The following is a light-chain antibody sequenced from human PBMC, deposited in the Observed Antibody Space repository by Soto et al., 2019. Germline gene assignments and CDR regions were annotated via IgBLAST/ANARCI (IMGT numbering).Light chain of an antibody. CDR1: SSDVGGYNY. CDR2: DVN. Sequence: QSALTQPPSASGSPGQSVTISCTGTSSDVGGYNYVSWYQQYPGKVPKLMVYDVNKRPSGVPARFSGSKSGNKSSVTVSGRQAEDEADYYCTSYAGGNNVFGTGTKLTVL. CDR3: TSYAGGNNV. J-gene: IGLJ1*01. V-gene: IGLV2-8*01.